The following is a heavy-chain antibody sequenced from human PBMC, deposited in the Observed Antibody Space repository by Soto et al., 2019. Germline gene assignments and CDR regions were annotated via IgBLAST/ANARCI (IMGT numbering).Heavy chain of an antibody. CDR1: GGSISSYY. J-gene: IGHJ5*02. Sequence: PSETLSLTCTVSGGSISSYYWSWIRQPPGKGLEWIGYIYYSGSTNYNPSLKSRVTISVDTSKNQFSLKLSSVTAADTAVYYCARDNPDYYGSGSYYNWFDPWGQGTLVTVSS. D-gene: IGHD3-10*01. V-gene: IGHV4-59*01. CDR2: IYYSGST. CDR3: ARDNPDYYGSGSYYNWFDP.